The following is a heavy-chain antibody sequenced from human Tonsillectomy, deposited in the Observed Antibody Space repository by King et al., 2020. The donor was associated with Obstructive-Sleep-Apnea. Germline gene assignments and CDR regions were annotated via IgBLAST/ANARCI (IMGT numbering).Heavy chain of an antibody. CDR3: ATXQGXXVMGGN. Sequence: QLVQXGGGVVQPGRSLXLSCXXSGXXXXXXAMHXVRQAPGKGXEXXXXIWYDXSNKYYTESDKGRFTISRDNSKNTLYLQMSSLRAEDTALYYCATXQGXXVMGGNXXXGXLXXVSS. J-gene: IGHJ4*01. D-gene: IGHD3-16*01. V-gene: IGHV3-33*01. CDR2: IWYDXSNK. CDR1: GXXXXXXA.